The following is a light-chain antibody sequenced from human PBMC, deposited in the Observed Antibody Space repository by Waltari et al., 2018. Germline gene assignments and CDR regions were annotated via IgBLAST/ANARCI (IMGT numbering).Light chain of an antibody. V-gene: IGLV1-44*01. CDR2: GDN. Sequence: QSVLTQPPSASGTPGQRVIISCSGSGSNIGIHTVNWYRQVPGTAPEPLIYGDNQRPSGVPDRFSGSKSGTSASLAISGLQSEDEADYYCAGWDDSLNGVFGGGTKLTVL. CDR3: AGWDDSLNGV. J-gene: IGLJ3*02. CDR1: GSNIGIHT.